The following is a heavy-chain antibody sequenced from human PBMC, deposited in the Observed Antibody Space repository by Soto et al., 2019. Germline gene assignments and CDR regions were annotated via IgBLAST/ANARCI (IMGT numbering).Heavy chain of an antibody. CDR1: GYTFTSYG. Sequence: EASVKVSCKASGYTFTSYGISWVRQAPGQGLEWMGWISAYNGNTNYAQKLQGRVTMTTDTSTSTAYMELRSLRSDDTAVYYCAYLLRYFDWPPDYCCQATLVTVFS. J-gene: IGHJ4*02. CDR2: ISAYNGNT. V-gene: IGHV1-18*01. CDR3: AYLLRYFDWPPDY. D-gene: IGHD3-9*01.